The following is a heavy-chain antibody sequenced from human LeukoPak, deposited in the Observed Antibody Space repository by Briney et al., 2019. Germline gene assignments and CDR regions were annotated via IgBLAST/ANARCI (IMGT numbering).Heavy chain of an antibody. D-gene: IGHD1/OR15-1a*01. CDR1: GFTYSNYG. Sequence: HPGRSLRLSCAASGFTYSNYGMHWVRQAPGKGLEWVAVIWYDGSNKYYADSVKGRFTISRDNSKNTLYLQMSSLRADDTGVYYCARETTSGWFDPWGQGTLVTVSS. J-gene: IGHJ5*02. CDR2: IWYDGSNK. V-gene: IGHV3-33*01. CDR3: ARETTSGWFDP.